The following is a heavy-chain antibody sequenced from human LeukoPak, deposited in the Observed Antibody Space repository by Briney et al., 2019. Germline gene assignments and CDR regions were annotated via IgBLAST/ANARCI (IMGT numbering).Heavy chain of an antibody. CDR3: ARGEYYYDGGY. D-gene: IGHD3-22*01. V-gene: IGHV3-7*04. CDR2: IKQDGSEK. Sequence: GGSLRLSCAASGLTFSIFWMSWLRQAPGKGLEWVANIKQDGSEKYYVDSVKGRFTISRDNAKNSLYLQMNSLRVEDTAVYYCARGEYYYDGGYWGQGTLVTVSS. J-gene: IGHJ1*01. CDR1: GLTFSIFW.